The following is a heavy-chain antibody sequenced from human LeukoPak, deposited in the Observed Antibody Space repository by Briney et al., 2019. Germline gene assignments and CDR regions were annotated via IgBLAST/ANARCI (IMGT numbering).Heavy chain of an antibody. CDR2: ISSSSSYI. CDR3: ARSELGYNYYYMDV. V-gene: IGHV3-21*01. Sequence: GGSLRLSCAASGFTFSSYEMLWVRQAPGKGLEWVSSISSSSSYIYYADSVKGRFTISRDNAKKSLYLQMNSLRVEDTAVYYCARSELGYNYYYMDVWGKGTTVTISS. CDR1: GFTFSSYE. D-gene: IGHD3-10*01. J-gene: IGHJ6*03.